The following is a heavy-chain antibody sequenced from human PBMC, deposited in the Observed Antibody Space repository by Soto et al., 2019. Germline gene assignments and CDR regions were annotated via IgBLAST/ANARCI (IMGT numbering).Heavy chain of an antibody. J-gene: IGHJ3*02. CDR2: IYYSGST. CDR1: GGSISSGDYY. D-gene: IGHD3-16*01. Sequence: PSETLSLTCTVSGGSISSGDYYWSWIRQPPGKGLEWIGYIYYSGSTYYNPSLKSRVTISVDTSKNQFSLKLSSVTAADTAVYYCARVSSRMINAFDIWGQWTMVTVSS. V-gene: IGHV4-30-4*01. CDR3: ARVSSRMINAFDI.